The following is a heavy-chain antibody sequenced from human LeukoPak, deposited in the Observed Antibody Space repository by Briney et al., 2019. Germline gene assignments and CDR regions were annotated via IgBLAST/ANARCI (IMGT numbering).Heavy chain of an antibody. D-gene: IGHD3-10*01. CDR2: INTNSGGT. V-gene: IGHV1-2*02. CDR3: ARVSMFRGPVDI. J-gene: IGHJ3*02. Sequence: ASVKVSCKASGYTFTGNYIHWVRQAPGQGLEWMGWINTNSGGTNSAQKFQGRVNMTRDTSISTAYMELSSLKSDDTAVYYCARVSMFRGPVDIWGQGTMVTVSS. CDR1: GYTFTGNY.